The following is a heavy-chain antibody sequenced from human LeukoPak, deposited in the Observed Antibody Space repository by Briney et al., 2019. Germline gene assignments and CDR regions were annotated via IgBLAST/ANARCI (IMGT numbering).Heavy chain of an antibody. V-gene: IGHV4-39*01. J-gene: IGHJ4*02. CDR1: GFTFSSYA. CDR2: IYYSGST. Sequence: GSLRLSCAASGFTFSSYAMSWVRQPPGKGLEWIGSIYYSGSTYYNPSLKSRVTISVDTSKNQFSLKLSSVTAADTAVYYCVMGIAVAGTFDYWGQGTLVTVSS. CDR3: VMGIAVAGTFDY. D-gene: IGHD6-19*01.